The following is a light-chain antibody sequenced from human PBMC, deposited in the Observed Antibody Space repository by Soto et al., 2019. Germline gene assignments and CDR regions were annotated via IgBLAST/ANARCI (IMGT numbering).Light chain of an antibody. CDR3: QHYNSYSEA. V-gene: IGKV1-5*03. J-gene: IGKJ1*01. Sequence: DIQMTQSPSTLSGSVGDRVTITFRASQTISSWLAWYQQKQGKAPKLLIYKASTLKSGVPSRFSGSGSGTEFTLTISSLQPDDFATYYCQHYNSYSEAFGQGTKVDIK. CDR2: KAS. CDR1: QTISSW.